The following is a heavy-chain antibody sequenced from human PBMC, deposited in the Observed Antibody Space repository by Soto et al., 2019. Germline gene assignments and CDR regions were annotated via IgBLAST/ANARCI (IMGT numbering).Heavy chain of an antibody. J-gene: IGHJ4*02. D-gene: IGHD4-17*01. V-gene: IGHV4-31*03. Sequence: QVQLQESGPGLVKPSQTLSLTCTVSGGSISSGGSYWSWIRQHPVKGLEWIGYIYYSGSTYYNPSLKSXXTXSGXTSKNQFSLNLSSVTAADTAVYYCARDRSGYGDSLWGQGTLVTVSA. CDR1: GGSISSGGSY. CDR2: IYYSGST. CDR3: ARDRSGYGDSL.